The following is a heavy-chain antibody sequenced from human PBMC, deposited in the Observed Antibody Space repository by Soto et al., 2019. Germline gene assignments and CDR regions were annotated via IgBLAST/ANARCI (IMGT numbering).Heavy chain of an antibody. D-gene: IGHD3-22*01. Sequence: GSLRLSCXASGFTFSSYAMSWVRQAPGKGLEWVSAISGSGGSTYYADSVKGRFTISRDNSKNTLYLQMNSLRAEDTAVYYCAKGFERYYYDSSGYYYPDYWGQGTLVTVSS. J-gene: IGHJ4*02. CDR1: GFTFSSYA. CDR3: AKGFERYYYDSSGYYYPDY. CDR2: ISGSGGST. V-gene: IGHV3-23*01.